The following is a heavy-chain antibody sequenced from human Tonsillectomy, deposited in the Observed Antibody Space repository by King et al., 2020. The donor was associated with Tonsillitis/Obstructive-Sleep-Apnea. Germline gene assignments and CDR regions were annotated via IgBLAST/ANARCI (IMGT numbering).Heavy chain of an antibody. CDR2: IYYSGST. CDR3: ARVGWEDGLDS. J-gene: IGHJ4*02. D-gene: IGHD5-24*01. Sequence: VQLQESGPGLVKPSETLSLTCTVSGGSISTYYWSWIRQPPGKGLEWIGYIYYSGSTNYNPSLKSRVTISVDTSKNQFSLKLTSVTAADTAVYYCARVGWEDGLDSWGQGTLVTVSS. V-gene: IGHV4-59*01. CDR1: GGSISTYY.